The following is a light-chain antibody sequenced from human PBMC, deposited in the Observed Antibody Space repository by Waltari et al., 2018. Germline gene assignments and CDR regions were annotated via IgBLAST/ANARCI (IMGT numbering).Light chain of an antibody. CDR1: SSDVGGYNY. Sequence: QSALTQPASVSGSPGQSITISCTGTSSDVGGYNYVSWYQQHPGKAPKLMIYDVSNRPSGVSNRLSGSESGNTASLTISGLQAEDEADYYCSSYTSSSTLNVVFGGGTKLTVL. CDR3: SSYTSSSTLNVV. CDR2: DVS. J-gene: IGLJ2*01. V-gene: IGLV2-14*01.